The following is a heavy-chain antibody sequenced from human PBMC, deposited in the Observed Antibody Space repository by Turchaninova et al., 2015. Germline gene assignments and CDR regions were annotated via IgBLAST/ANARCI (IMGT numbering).Heavy chain of an antibody. D-gene: IGHD2/OR15-2a*01. V-gene: IGHV3-48*02. J-gene: IGHJ4*02. Sequence: LGQPGGSLRLSCAASGFTFSLYPMTWVRQAPGKGLEWLSYINTGSNIIYYADSVKGRFTVSRDNAQTSLYLQMNSLKDVDTAVYYCARAGGPSMTNWFDYWGQGSLVTVSS. CDR3: ARAGGPSMTNWFDY. CDR2: INTGSNII. CDR1: GFTFSLYP.